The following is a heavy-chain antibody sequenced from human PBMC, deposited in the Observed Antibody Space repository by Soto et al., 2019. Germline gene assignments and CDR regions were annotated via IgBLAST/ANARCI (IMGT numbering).Heavy chain of an antibody. CDR1: GDSITSYY. J-gene: IGHJ2*01. Sequence: QVQLQESGPGLVKPSETLSLICTVSGDSITSYYWSWIRQPPGKGLEWIGHVSYSGSTNFNPSLNGRVTMSFDTAKSHFSLRLSSVTAADTAMYFCARDLGYYDGSGFHLARYFDLWGRGTLVTVSS. CDR2: VSYSGST. V-gene: IGHV4-59*01. CDR3: ARDLGYYDGSGFHLARYFDL. D-gene: IGHD3-22*01.